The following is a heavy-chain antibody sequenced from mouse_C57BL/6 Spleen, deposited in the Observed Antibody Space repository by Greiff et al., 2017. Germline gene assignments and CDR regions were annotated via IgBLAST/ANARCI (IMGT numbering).Heavy chain of an antibody. D-gene: IGHD1-1*01. Sequence: QVQLQQSGAELVRPGTSVKVSCKASGYAFTNYLIEWVKQRPGQGLEWIGVINPGSGGTNYNEKFKGKATLTADKSSSTAYMQLSSLTSEDSAVYCCARGGYYGSNGAEEFDYWGQGTPVTVSA. CDR2: INPGSGGT. CDR1: GYAFTNYL. CDR3: ARGGYYGSNGAEEFDY. V-gene: IGHV1-54*01. J-gene: IGHJ3*01.